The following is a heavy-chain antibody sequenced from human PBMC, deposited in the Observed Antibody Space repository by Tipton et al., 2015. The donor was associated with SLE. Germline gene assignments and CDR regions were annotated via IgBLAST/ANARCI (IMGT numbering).Heavy chain of an antibody. J-gene: IGHJ2*01. CDR2: IYHSGST. Sequence: LRLSCAVSGYSISSGFYWGWIRQPPGKGLEWVGSIYHSGSTYYNPSLKSRVTISVDTSKNQFSLKLSSVTAADTAVYYCARARGSYQGYWYFDLWGRGTLVTVSS. D-gene: IGHD1-26*01. CDR1: GYSISSGFY. CDR3: ARARGSYQGYWYFDL. V-gene: IGHV4-38-2*01.